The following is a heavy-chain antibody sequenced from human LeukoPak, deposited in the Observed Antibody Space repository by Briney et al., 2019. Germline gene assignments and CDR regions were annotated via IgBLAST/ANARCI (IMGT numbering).Heavy chain of an antibody. Sequence: ASVKVSCKASGYTFTSYGISWVRQAPGQGLEWMGRISAYNGNTNYAQKLQGRVTMTTDTSTSTAYMELRSLRSDDTAVYYCARGAVPMIVVVIEFDYWGQGTLVTVSS. V-gene: IGHV1-18*01. J-gene: IGHJ4*02. CDR3: ARGAVPMIVVVIEFDY. D-gene: IGHD3-22*01. CDR1: GYTFTSYG. CDR2: ISAYNGNT.